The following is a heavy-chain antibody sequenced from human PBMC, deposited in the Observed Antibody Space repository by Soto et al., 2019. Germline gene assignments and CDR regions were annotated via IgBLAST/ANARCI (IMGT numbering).Heavy chain of an antibody. V-gene: IGHV1-69*01. CDR3: ARGQFHHVSNYYYALDV. CDR1: GGTFSSYA. Sequence: QVQLVQSGAEVKKPGSSVKVSCKASGGTFSSYAISWARQAPGQGLEWMGGFIPMFNRPHSARKFQGRVTITADESTSTAYMDLSSLRSEDTAVYYCARGQFHHVSNYYYALDVWGQGTKVTVSS. J-gene: IGHJ6*02. CDR2: FIPMFNRP.